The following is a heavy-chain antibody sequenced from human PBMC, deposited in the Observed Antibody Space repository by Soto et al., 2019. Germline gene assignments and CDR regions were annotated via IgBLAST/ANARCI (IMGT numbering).Heavy chain of an antibody. CDR1: GDSVSSNSAA. V-gene: IGHV6-1*01. Sequence: SQTLSLTCAISGDSVSSNSAAWNWIRQSPSRGLEWLGRTYYRSKWYNDYAVSVKSRITINPDTSKNQFSLQLNSVTPEDTAVYYCARDDHYYDSSGYYPDDAFDIWGQGTMVTVSS. CDR2: TYYRSKWYN. J-gene: IGHJ3*02. D-gene: IGHD3-22*01. CDR3: ARDDHYYDSSGYYPDDAFDI.